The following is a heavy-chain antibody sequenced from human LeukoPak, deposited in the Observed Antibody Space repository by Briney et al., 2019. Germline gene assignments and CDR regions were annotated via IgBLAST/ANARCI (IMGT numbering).Heavy chain of an antibody. CDR3: VPRIAAAGYYFDY. J-gene: IGHJ4*02. CDR2: ISSNGGST. Sequence: GGSLRLSCSASGFTFSSYAMHWVRQAQGKGLEYVSAISSNGGSTYYADSVKGRFTISRDNSKNTLYLQMSSLRAEDTAVYYRVPRIAAAGYYFDYWGQGTLVTVSS. D-gene: IGHD6-13*01. CDR1: GFTFSSYA. V-gene: IGHV3-64D*09.